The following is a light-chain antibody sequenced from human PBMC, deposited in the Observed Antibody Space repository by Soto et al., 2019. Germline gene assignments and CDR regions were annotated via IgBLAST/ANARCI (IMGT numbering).Light chain of an antibody. CDR3: QLCNSPYA. J-gene: IGKJ2*01. Sequence: DIQMTQSPSTLSASVGDRVTITCRTSQSISSWLAWYQQKPGKAPILLISKASSLQSGVPSRFSGSGSGTEFTLTISSLQPDDFASYYCQLCNSPYAFGQGTKLEIK. CDR1: QSISSW. CDR2: KAS. V-gene: IGKV1-5*03.